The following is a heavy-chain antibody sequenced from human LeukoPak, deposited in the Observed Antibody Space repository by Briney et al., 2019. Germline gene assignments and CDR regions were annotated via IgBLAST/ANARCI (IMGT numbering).Heavy chain of an antibody. D-gene: IGHD3-22*01. V-gene: IGHV4-61*02. Sequence: SETLSLTCTVSGGSISSGSYYWRWIRQPAGKGLEWIGRIYTSGSTNYNPSLKSRVTISVDTSKNQFSLKLSSVTAADTAVYHCARTTYYYDSSGYNNYYYYYMDVWGKGTTVTISS. CDR2: IYTSGST. CDR3: ARTTYYYDSSGYNNYYYYYMDV. CDR1: GGSISSGSYY. J-gene: IGHJ6*03.